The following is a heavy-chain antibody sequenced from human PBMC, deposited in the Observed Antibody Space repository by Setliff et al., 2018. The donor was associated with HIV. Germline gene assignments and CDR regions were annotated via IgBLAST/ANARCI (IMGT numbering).Heavy chain of an antibody. CDR1: GYPFSIYG. CDR2: ISGYSGKT. Sequence: VKVSCKTSGYPFSIYGINWVRQAPGLGLEWMGWISGYSGKTDLPQKFQDRVTMTADTSTSTAYMEVRRLTSDDTAVYYCARPGVGTVSFDYWGQGTLVTVSS. J-gene: IGHJ4*02. V-gene: IGHV1-18*01. CDR3: ARPGVGTVSFDY. D-gene: IGHD1-7*01.